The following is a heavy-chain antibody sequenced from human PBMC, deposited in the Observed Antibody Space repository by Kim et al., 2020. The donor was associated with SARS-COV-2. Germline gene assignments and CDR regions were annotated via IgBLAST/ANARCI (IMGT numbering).Heavy chain of an antibody. D-gene: IGHD6-19*01. J-gene: IGHJ4*02. Sequence: GGSLRLSCAASGFTFSSYAMSWVRQAPGKGLEWVSAISGSGGSTYYADSVKGRFTISRDNSKNTLYLQMNSLRAEDTAVYYCAKVRVGVAVAGTRLTSVGYYFDYWGQGTLVTVSS. CDR1: GFTFSSYA. V-gene: IGHV3-23*01. CDR3: AKVRVGVAVAGTRLTSVGYYFDY. CDR2: ISGSGGST.